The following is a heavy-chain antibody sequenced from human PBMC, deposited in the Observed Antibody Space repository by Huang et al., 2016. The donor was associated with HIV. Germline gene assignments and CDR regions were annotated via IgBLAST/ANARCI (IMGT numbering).Heavy chain of an antibody. J-gene: IGHJ6*03. CDR1: GGSFSGYY. Sequence: QVQLQQWGAGLLRPSETLSLTSAVYGGSFSGYYGTWIGQPPGKGLEWMGEINHRESTNYNPSLKSRFTISVDTSRNQFSLTMTTVTAAYTAVYYCARGQGGYYYYYVDVWGKGTTVTVSS. CDR3: ARGQGGYYYYYVDV. V-gene: IGHV4-34*01. CDR2: INHREST.